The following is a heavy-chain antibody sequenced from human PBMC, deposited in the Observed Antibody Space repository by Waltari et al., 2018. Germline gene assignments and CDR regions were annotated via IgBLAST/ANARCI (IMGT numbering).Heavy chain of an antibody. Sequence: QVQLVQSGAEVKKPGASVKVSCKASGYTFTSYGISWVRQAPGQGLEWMGWISAYNGNTNYAQKLQGRVTITADESTSTAYMELSSLRSEDTAVYYCARTKDSSGWFPFDYWGQGTLVTVSS. V-gene: IGHV1-18*01. D-gene: IGHD6-19*01. CDR3: ARTKDSSGWFPFDY. J-gene: IGHJ4*02. CDR1: GYTFTSYG. CDR2: ISAYNGNT.